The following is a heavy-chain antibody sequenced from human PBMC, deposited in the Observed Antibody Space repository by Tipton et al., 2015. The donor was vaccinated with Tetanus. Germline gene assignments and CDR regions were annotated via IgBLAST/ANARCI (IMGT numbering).Heavy chain of an antibody. CDR1: GGSFSGYY. V-gene: IGHV4-34*01. Sequence: LRLSCAVYGGSFSGYYWTWIRQPPVKGLEWIGEINPRGSTNYNPSLKSRVTISVDTSKNRVSLKLNSVTAADTAVYYCARGSKGSTAWFPDHYGMDVWGQGTTVTVSS. J-gene: IGHJ6*02. CDR2: INPRGST. D-gene: IGHD6-19*01. CDR3: ARGSKGSTAWFPDHYGMDV.